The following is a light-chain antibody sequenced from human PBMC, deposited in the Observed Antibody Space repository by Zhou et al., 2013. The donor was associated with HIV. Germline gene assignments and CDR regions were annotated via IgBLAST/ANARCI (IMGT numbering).Light chain of an antibody. CDR1: QDISGY. CDR2: AAS. J-gene: IGKJ4*01. Sequence: AIRITQSPSSLSASTGDRVNISCRASQDISGYLAWYQQKPGKAPKLLIYAASTLQTGVPSRFSGSGSGTHFTFIISSLQPEDVATYYCQQYDDLPLFGGGTKVEIK. CDR3: QQYDDLPL. V-gene: IGKV1-8*01.